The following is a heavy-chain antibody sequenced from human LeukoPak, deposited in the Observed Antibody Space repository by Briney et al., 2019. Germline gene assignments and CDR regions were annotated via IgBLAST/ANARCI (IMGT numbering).Heavy chain of an antibody. CDR3: ARQTYSGSTPTFDY. D-gene: IGHD1-26*01. J-gene: IGHJ4*02. V-gene: IGHV1-2*06. CDR2: INPNSGGT. Sequence: ASVKVSCKASGYTFTGYYMHWVRQAPGQGLEWMGRINPNSGGTNYAQKFQGRVTMTRDTSISTAYMELSRLRSDDTAVYYCARQTYSGSTPTFDYWGQGTLVTVSS. CDR1: GYTFTGYY.